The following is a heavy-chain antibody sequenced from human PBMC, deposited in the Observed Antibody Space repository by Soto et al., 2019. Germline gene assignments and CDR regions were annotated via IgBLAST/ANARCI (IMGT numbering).Heavy chain of an antibody. J-gene: IGHJ2*01. CDR1: GGSISGGVHS. V-gene: IGHV4-30-4*01. CDR3: AREIMPLTNDWYFDL. Sequence: QVQLQESGPGLVKPSETLSLTCTVSGGSISGGVHSWSWIRQPPGKGLEWIGHILDSGSTYYNPTLKSRLTISVDTSKNQSSLRLSSVTAADTAAYYCAREIMPLTNDWYFDLCGRGTLVTVSS. D-gene: IGHD2-8*01. CDR2: ILDSGST.